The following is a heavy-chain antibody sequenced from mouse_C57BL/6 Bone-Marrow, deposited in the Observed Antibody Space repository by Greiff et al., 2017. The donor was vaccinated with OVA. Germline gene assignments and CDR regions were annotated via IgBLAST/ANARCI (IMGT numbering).Heavy chain of an antibody. D-gene: IGHD1-1*01. CDR3: VRDYYGSSEAMDY. Sequence: EVQLQQSGPVLVKPGASVKMSCKASGYTFTDYYMNWVKQSHGKSLEWIGVINPYNGGTSYNQKFKGKATLTVDKSSSTAYMELNSLTSEDSAVYYCVRDYYGSSEAMDYWGQGTSVTVSS. V-gene: IGHV1-19*01. J-gene: IGHJ4*01. CDR2: INPYNGGT. CDR1: GYTFTDYY.